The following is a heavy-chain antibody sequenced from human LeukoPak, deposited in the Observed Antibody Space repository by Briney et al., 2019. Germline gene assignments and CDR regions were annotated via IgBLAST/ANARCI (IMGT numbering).Heavy chain of an antibody. J-gene: IGHJ4*02. CDR2: IRSKANSYAT. CDR3: ARLMESTYDSSGYDY. D-gene: IGHD3-22*01. Sequence: GGSLRLSCAASGFTFSGSAMHWVRQASGKGLEWVGRIRSKANSYATAYAASVKGRFTLSRDDSKNTAYLQMNSLKTEDTAVYYCARLMESTYDSSGYDYWGQGTLVTVSS. CDR1: GFTFSGSA. V-gene: IGHV3-73*01.